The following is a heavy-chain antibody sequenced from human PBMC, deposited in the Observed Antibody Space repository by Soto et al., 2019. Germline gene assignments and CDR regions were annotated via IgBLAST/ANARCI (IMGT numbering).Heavy chain of an antibody. D-gene: IGHD3-10*01. CDR3: ATNYYGSGIRGGWFDP. CDR2: IYYSGST. CDR1: GGSISSSSYY. V-gene: IGHV4-39*01. J-gene: IGHJ5*02. Sequence: SETLSLTCTVSGGSISSSSYYWGWIRQPPGKGLEWIGSIYYSGSTYYNPSLKSRVTISVDTSKNQFSLKLSSVTAADTAVYYCATNYYGSGIRGGWFDPWGQGTLVTVSS.